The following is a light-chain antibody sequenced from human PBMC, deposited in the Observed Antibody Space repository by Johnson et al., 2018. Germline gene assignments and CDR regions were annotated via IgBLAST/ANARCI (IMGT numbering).Light chain of an antibody. J-gene: IGLJ1*01. Sequence: QSVLTQPPSVSAAPGQKVTISCSGSSSNIGNNYVSWYQQLPGTAPKLLIYENNKRPSGIPDRFSGPKSGTSATLAITGLQPGDEADYYCGTWGSSLSAGNVFGTGTKVTVL. CDR1: SSNIGNNY. V-gene: IGLV1-51*02. CDR2: ENN. CDR3: GTWGSSLSAGNV.